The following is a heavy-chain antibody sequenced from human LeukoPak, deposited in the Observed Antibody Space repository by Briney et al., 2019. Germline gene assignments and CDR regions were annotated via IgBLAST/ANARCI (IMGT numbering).Heavy chain of an antibody. CDR2: ISASAGST. Sequence: GGSLRLSCAASGFTFSGYAMRWVRQAPGKGLDWVSSISASAGSTYYADSVKGRFTISRDNTKNTLDLQMNSLRAEDTAVYYCAKDPASYEYYFDYWGQVTLVTVSS. CDR3: AKDPASYEYYFDY. CDR1: GFTFSGYA. D-gene: IGHD5-12*01. J-gene: IGHJ4*02. V-gene: IGHV3-23*01.